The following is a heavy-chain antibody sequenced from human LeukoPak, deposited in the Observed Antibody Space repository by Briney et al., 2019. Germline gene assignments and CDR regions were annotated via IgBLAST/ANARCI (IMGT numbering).Heavy chain of an antibody. J-gene: IGHJ4*02. V-gene: IGHV3-21*01. CDR2: ISSRSVYI. CDR1: GFTFSDYS. CDR3: ARDRSGSYPYYFDY. Sequence: PGGSLRLSCAASGFTFSDYSMNWVRQAPGKGLEWVFSISSRSVYIYYADSVRGRFTISRDNAKDSLYLQMDSLRAEDTAVYYCARDRSGSYPYYFDYWGQGGLVTVSS. D-gene: IGHD1-26*01.